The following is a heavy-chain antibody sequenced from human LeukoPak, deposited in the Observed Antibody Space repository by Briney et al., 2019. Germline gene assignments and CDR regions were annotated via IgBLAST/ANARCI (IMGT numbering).Heavy chain of an antibody. D-gene: IGHD2-15*01. CDR3: ARDRYCSGRSCYGPPDY. V-gene: IGHV4-39*07. Sequence: SETLSLTCTVSGDSISCRSYYWGWIRQPPGKGLEWIGSIYYSEGTYYNPSLKSRVTISIDTSKNQFSLKLNSVTAADTAVYYCARDRYCSGRSCYGPPDYWGQGVLVTVSS. J-gene: IGHJ4*02. CDR1: GDSISCRSYY. CDR2: IYYSEGT.